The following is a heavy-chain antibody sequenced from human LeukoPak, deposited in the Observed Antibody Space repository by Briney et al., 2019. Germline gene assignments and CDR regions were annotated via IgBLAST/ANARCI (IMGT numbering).Heavy chain of an antibody. Sequence: GASVKVSCKASGYTFTSYGISWVRQAPGQGLEWMGWISAYNGNTNYAQKLQGRVAMTTDTSTSTAYMELRSLRSDDTAVYYCARAHPGASWELRVSRLDYWGQGTLVTVSS. CDR3: ARAHPGASWELRVSRLDY. D-gene: IGHD1-26*01. J-gene: IGHJ4*02. CDR2: ISAYNGNT. CDR1: GYTFTSYG. V-gene: IGHV1-18*01.